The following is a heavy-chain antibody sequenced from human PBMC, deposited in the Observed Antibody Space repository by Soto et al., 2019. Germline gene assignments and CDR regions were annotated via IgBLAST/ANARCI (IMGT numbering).Heavy chain of an antibody. CDR3: TRPRYDGSGTPFDH. Sequence: EVQLVESGGGLVQPGGSLRLSCVASGFTFSSYWMHWVRQAPGKGLVWVSRISGDGSSTTYADSVKGRFIISRDNAKNTLYLQMNSLRAEDTAVYYCTRPRYDGSGTPFDHWGQGTLVTVSS. CDR2: ISGDGSST. V-gene: IGHV3-74*01. D-gene: IGHD3-22*01. CDR1: GFTFSSYW. J-gene: IGHJ4*02.